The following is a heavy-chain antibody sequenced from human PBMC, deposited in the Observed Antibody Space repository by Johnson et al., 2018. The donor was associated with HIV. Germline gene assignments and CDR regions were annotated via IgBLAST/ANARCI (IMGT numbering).Heavy chain of an antibody. CDR1: GFSFSTTW. CDR2: INSDGSHI. Sequence: VQLVESAGGLVQPGGSLRLSCAASGFSFSTTWMHWVRQAPGEGLVWVAHINSDGSHIAYADSVRGRFTISRDNAKNTLVLQMNSLRGEDTAVYYCTGDGPRDAFDIWGQGTVVIVSS. V-gene: IGHV3-74*03. CDR3: TGDGPRDAFDI. J-gene: IGHJ3*02.